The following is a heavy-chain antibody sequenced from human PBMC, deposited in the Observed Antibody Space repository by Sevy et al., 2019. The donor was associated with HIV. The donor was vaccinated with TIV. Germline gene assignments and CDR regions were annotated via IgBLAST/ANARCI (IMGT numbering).Heavy chain of an antibody. D-gene: IGHD6-19*01. CDR1: GFTFSSYE. V-gene: IGHV3-48*03. J-gene: IGHJ4*02. CDR2: ISNSGTTI. CDR3: ARDGVSSGWYRGYYFDY. Sequence: GGSLRLSCAASGFTFSSYEMNWVRQAPGKGLEWVSYISNSGTTISYSDSVKGRFTISRDNARNTLYLQMNSLRAEDTAVYYCARDGVSSGWYRGYYFDYWGQGTLVTVSS.